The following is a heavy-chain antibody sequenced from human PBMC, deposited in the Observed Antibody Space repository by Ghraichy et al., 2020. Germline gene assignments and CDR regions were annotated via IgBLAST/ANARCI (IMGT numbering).Heavy chain of an antibody. CDR1: GGSFSGYY. CDR2: INHSGST. V-gene: IGHV4-34*01. CDR3: ARGYRSGWYFDL. J-gene: IGHJ2*01. D-gene: IGHD1-1*01. Sequence: SETLSLTCAVYGGSFSGYYWSWIRQPPVKGLEWIGEINHSGSTNYNPSLQSRVTISVDTSKNQFSLKLSSVTAADTAVYYCARGYRSGWYFDLWGRGTLVTVSS.